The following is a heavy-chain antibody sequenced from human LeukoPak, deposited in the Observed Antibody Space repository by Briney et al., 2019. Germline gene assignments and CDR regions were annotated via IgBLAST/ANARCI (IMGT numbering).Heavy chain of an antibody. CDR1: GGSISSYY. Sequence: PSETLSLTCTVSGGSISSYYWSWIRQPPGKGLEWIGYIYYSGSTNYNPSLKSRVTISVDTSKNQFSLKLSSVTAADTAVYYCARDVEGYGDYIYRMDVWGQGTTVSVPS. D-gene: IGHD4-17*01. V-gene: IGHV4-59*01. J-gene: IGHJ6*02. CDR2: IYYSGST. CDR3: ARDVEGYGDYIYRMDV.